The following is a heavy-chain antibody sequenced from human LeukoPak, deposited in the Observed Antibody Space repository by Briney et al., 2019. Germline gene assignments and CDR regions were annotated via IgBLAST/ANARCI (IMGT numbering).Heavy chain of an antibody. D-gene: IGHD3-10*01. Sequence: SETLSLTCTVSGGSISNTNYYWGWIRQPPGKGLEWIVTFYYSGSTYYNPSLKSRVTISIDTSKNQFSLKLSSVTAADAAVYYCFRSAAGSFDIWGQGTMVTVSS. CDR2: FYYSGST. CDR3: FRSAAGSFDI. CDR1: GGSISNTNYY. J-gene: IGHJ3*02. V-gene: IGHV4-39*07.